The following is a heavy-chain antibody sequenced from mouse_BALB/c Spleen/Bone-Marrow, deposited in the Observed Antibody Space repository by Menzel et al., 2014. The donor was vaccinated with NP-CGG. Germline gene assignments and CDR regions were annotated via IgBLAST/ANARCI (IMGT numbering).Heavy chain of an antibody. D-gene: IGHD2-2*01. J-gene: IGHJ3*01. Sequence: QVHVKQSGAELVRPGASVKLSCKTSGYIFTSYWTHWVKQRSGQGLEWIARIYPGSGSTYYNEKFEGKATLTADKSSSTAYMQLSSLKSEDSAVYFCASGVTTGWFVYWGQGTLVTVSA. V-gene: IGHV1-76*01. CDR1: GYIFTSYW. CDR2: IYPGSGST. CDR3: ASGVTTGWFVY.